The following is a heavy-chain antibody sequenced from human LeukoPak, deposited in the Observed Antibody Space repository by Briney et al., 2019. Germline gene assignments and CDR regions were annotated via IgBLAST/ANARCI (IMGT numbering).Heavy chain of an antibody. CDR2: ISSSGSTI. V-gene: IGHV3-48*03. D-gene: IGHD3-22*01. CDR1: GFTFSSYE. Sequence: GGSLRLSCAASGFTFSSYEMNWVRQAPGKGLEWDSYISSSGSTIYYADSVKGRFTISRDNAKNSLYLQMNSLRAEDTAVYYCARAFDYYDSSGYNYWGQGTLVTVSS. J-gene: IGHJ4*02. CDR3: ARAFDYYDSSGYNY.